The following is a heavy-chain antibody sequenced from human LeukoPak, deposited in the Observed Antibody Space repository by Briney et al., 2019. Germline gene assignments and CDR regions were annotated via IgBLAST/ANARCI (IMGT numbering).Heavy chain of an antibody. CDR3: ARGSGIITGIDE. CDR1: GFTFSSHW. D-gene: IGHD6-25*01. Sequence: PGGSLRLSCAASGFTFSSHWMHWVRQAPGKGLVWVSRIKEDGSHTNYADSVKGRFTISRDNAKNTLSLQMNSLRVEDTAVYYCARGSGIITGIDEWGQGTLVTVSS. V-gene: IGHV3-74*01. J-gene: IGHJ4*02. CDR2: IKEDGSHT.